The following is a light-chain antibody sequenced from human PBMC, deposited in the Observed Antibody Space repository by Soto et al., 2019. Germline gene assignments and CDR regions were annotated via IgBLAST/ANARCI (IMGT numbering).Light chain of an antibody. CDR3: QKYNTAPLT. CDR2: AAS. CDR1: QGIGNY. J-gene: IGKJ4*01. V-gene: IGKV1-27*01. Sequence: DIQMTQSPSSLSTSVGDRVTITCRASQGIGNYLAWYQQKPGKVPKLLIYAASILQSGVPSRFSGSGSGTDFTLASSGLQPEDVATYYCQKYNTAPLTFGGGTKVEIK.